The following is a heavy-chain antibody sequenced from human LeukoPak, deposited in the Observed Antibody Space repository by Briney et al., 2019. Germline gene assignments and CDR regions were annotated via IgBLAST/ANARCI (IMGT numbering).Heavy chain of an antibody. CDR3: VKDSRAIVEGATFDY. CDR1: GFNFNNYD. V-gene: IGHV3-30*18. J-gene: IGHJ4*02. D-gene: IGHD2-15*01. Sequence: GSLRLSCAASGFNFNNYDMHWVRQAPGKGLEWVAVISFDGLYKYYTDSVRGRFTISRDNSKNNLYLQMNSLRPEDTALYYCVKDSRAIVEGATFDYWGQGTLVTVSS. CDR2: ISFDGLYK.